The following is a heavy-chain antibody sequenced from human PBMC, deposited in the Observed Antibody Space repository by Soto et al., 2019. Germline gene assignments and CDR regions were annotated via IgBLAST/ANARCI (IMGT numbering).Heavy chain of an antibody. J-gene: IGHJ4*02. D-gene: IGHD3-22*01. V-gene: IGHV1-69*02. CDR1: GGTFSSYT. CDR3: ARRYYHDTIVITTNDF. CDR2: IIPILGIA. Sequence: SVKVSCKASGGTFSSYTISWVRQAPGQGLEWMGRIIPILGIANYAQKFQGRVTITADKSTSTAYMELSSLRSEDTALYYCARRYYHDTIVITTNDFWAQGALVTVSS.